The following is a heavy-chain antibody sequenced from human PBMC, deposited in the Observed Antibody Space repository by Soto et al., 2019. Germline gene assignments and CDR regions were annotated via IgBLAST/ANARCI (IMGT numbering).Heavy chain of an antibody. J-gene: IGHJ4*02. CDR2: IWYDGSNK. CDR1: GFTFSSYG. V-gene: IGHV3-33*01. D-gene: IGHD4-17*01. CDR3: ARTDYGGTYVDY. Sequence: QVQLVESGGGVVQPGRSLRLSCAASGFTFSSYGMHWVRQAPGKGLEWVAVIWYDGSNKYYADSVKGRFTISRDNSKNTLYLRMNSLRAEDTAVYYCARTDYGGTYVDYWGQGTLVTVSS.